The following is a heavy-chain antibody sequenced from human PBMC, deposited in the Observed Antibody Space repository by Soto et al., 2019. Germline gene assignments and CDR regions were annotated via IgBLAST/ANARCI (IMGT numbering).Heavy chain of an antibody. CDR2: INAGNGNT. CDR3: ASRYCISTSCYAGDYYYGMDV. J-gene: IGHJ6*02. V-gene: IGHV1-3*05. CDR1: GYTFTSYA. Sequence: QVQLVQSGAEEKKPGASVKVSCKASGYTFTSYAMHWVRQAPGQRLEWMGWINAGNGNTKYSQKFQGRVTITRDTSASPAYMELSSLRSEETAVYYCASRYCISTSCYAGDYYYGMDVWGQGTTVTVSS. D-gene: IGHD2-2*01.